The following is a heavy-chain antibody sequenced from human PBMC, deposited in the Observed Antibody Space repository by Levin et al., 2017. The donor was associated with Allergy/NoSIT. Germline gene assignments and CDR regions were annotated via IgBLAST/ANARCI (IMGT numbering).Heavy chain of an antibody. Sequence: SETLSLTCTVSGCSIVSSGYFWGWIRQSPGKGLEWVGTIYYSGSTFYNPSLQSRATISADTSKNQFSLKLSSVTAADTAMYYCARHIRWRAQMGYFDYWGQGTLVTVSS. CDR2: IYYSGST. D-gene: IGHD3-3*02. CDR3: ARHIRWRAQMGYFDY. CDR1: GCSIVSSGYF. J-gene: IGHJ4*02. V-gene: IGHV4-39*01.